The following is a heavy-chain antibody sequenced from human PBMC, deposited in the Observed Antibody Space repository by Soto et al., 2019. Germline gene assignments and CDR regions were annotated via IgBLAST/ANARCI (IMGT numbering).Heavy chain of an antibody. CDR2: ISYDGSNK. J-gene: IGHJ3*01. D-gene: IGHD1-26*01. CDR1: GFSFSDCG. Sequence: PGGSLRLSCAASGFSFSDCGMHWVRQAPGKGLEWVAVISYDGSNKYYADSVKGRFTISRDNSKNTLYLQMNTLRAEDTALYYCASGRGLLLASNWGQGTMVTVSS. CDR3: ASGRGLLLASN. V-gene: IGHV3-30*03.